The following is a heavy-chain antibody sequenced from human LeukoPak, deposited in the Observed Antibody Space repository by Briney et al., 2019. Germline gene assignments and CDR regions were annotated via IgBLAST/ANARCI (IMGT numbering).Heavy chain of an antibody. V-gene: IGHV4-31*03. Sequence: SQTLSLTRTVSGGSINSGGYYWSWIRQHPGKGLEWIGYIYYNGNTYYNPSLKSRVTISVDTSKNQFSLELSSVTAADTAVYHCARSKSGDYGWDYWGQGILVTVSS. CDR3: ARSKSGDYGWDY. D-gene: IGHD4-17*01. J-gene: IGHJ4*02. CDR2: IYYNGNT. CDR1: GGSINSGGYY.